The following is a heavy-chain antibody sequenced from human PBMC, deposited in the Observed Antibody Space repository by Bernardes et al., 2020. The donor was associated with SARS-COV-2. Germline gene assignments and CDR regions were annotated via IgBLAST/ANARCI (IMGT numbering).Heavy chain of an antibody. Sequence: GGSLRLSCAASGFTFDDYAMHWVRQAPGKGLEWVSGISWNSGSIGYADSMKGRFTISRDNAKNSLYLQMNSLRAEDTALYYCAKIYGSYGSGSYELDYWGQGTLVTVSS. V-gene: IGHV3-9*01. D-gene: IGHD3-10*01. CDR2: ISWNSGSI. J-gene: IGHJ4*02. CDR3: AKIYGSYGSGSYELDY. CDR1: GFTFDDYA.